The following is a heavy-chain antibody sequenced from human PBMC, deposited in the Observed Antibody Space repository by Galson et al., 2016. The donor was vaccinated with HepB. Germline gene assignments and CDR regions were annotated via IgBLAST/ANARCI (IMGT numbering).Heavy chain of an antibody. V-gene: IGHV3-48*01. J-gene: IGHJ6*02. Sequence: SLRLSCAASGFSFSTYNMNWVRQAPGKGLEWVSYISSSSSTIYYADSVKGRFTISRDNAKNSPYLQMNSLRAEDTAVYYCAGLLVPAASYYPYYGMDVWGQGTTVTVSS. CDR2: ISSSSSTI. D-gene: IGHD2-2*01. CDR3: AGLLVPAASYYPYYGMDV. CDR1: GFSFSTYN.